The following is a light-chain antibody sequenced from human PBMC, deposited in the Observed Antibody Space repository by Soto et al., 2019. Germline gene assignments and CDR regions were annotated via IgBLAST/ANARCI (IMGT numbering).Light chain of an antibody. CDR1: SSNIGAGYD. V-gene: IGLV1-40*01. CDR2: GNS. CDR3: QSYDSSLRVEV. Sequence: QSVLTQPPSVSGAPGQRVTISCTGSSSNIGAGYDVHWYQQLPGTAPKLLIYGNSNRPSGVPDRFSGSKSGTSASLAITGLQAEDEADYYCQSYDSSLRVEVFGTGTKLTVL. J-gene: IGLJ1*01.